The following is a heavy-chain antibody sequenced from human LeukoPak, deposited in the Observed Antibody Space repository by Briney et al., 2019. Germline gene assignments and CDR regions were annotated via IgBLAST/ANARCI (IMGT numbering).Heavy chain of an antibody. D-gene: IGHD2-21*01. J-gene: IGHJ4*02. Sequence: ASVRVSCKASGYTFTDYFIRWVRQAPGQGLEWMGWINPHSGDTKFAQQFQTRVIMTRDTSTNTAYMELTWLNSDDTAVYFCARDRYSYYFDSWGQGTLVTVSS. V-gene: IGHV1-2*02. CDR2: INPHSGDT. CDR3: ARDRYSYYFDS. CDR1: GYTFTDYF.